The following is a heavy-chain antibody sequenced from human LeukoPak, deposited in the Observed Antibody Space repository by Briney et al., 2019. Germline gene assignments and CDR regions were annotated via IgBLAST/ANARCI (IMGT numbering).Heavy chain of an antibody. CDR2: ISYDGSNK. CDR3: AKHDLGPWPGGAFDS. D-gene: IGHD7-27*01. Sequence: GGSLRLSCAAARFTFSSYGIHGVRQAPGKGLEWVAIISYDGSNKYYEDSVKGRFTISRDNSKNTVYLQMNSLRVEDTAVYYCAKHDLGPWPGGAFDSWGQGTLVTVSS. CDR1: RFTFSSYG. J-gene: IGHJ4*02. V-gene: IGHV3-30*18.